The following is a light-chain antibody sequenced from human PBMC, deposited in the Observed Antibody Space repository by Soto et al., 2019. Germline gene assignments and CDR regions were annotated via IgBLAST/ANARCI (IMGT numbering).Light chain of an antibody. CDR1: RSNIGSNP. V-gene: IGLV1-44*01. CDR3: EAWDDALHGHV. CDR2: NSH. J-gene: IGLJ1*01. Sequence: QSVLTQPPSASGTPGQRVTISCSGSRSNIGSNPVNWYQQLPGAAPKLLIYNSHQRPSGVADRFSGSKSGTSGSLVISGLQSDDEADYYCEAWDDALHGHVFGTGTKLTVL.